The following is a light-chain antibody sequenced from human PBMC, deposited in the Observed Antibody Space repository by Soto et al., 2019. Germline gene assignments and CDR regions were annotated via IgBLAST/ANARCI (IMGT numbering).Light chain of an antibody. V-gene: IGLV2-14*01. Sequence: QSVLTQPASVSGSPGQSITISCTGTISDVGGYNYVSWYQQHPGKAPKLMIYDVSNRPSGVSNRFSGSKSGNTASLTISGLQAEDEADYYCSSYTSTYVFGTGTKVTVL. CDR2: DVS. CDR1: ISDVGGYNY. CDR3: SSYTSTYV. J-gene: IGLJ1*01.